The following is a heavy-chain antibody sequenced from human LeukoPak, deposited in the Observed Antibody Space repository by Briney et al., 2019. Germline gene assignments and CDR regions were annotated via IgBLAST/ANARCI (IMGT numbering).Heavy chain of an antibody. V-gene: IGHV3-30*02. Sequence: PGGSLRLSCVASGFTFTRSAMHWVRQAPGKGLEWVAFIQYDGDNKYYADSMKGRFTISRDDSQNTLYLQMNSLTVEDTAVYYCAKRWDSTWSYFDLWGQGTLVTVSS. D-gene: IGHD1-26*01. J-gene: IGHJ4*02. CDR3: AKRWDSTWSYFDL. CDR1: GFTFTRSA. CDR2: IQYDGDNK.